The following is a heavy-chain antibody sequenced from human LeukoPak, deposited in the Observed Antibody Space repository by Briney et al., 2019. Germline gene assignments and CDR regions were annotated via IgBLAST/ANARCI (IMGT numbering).Heavy chain of an antibody. J-gene: IGHJ5*02. CDR1: GYTFTEYY. Sequence: ASVKVSCKASGYTFTEYYMHWVRPAPGQGLEWMGWINPDSGGTNYAQRSQGRVTMTTDTSTSTAYMELRSLRSDDTAVYYCATEMRRFSVRGVIIKSWFDPWGQGTLVTVSS. D-gene: IGHD3-10*01. V-gene: IGHV1-2*02. CDR3: ATEMRRFSVRGVIIKSWFDP. CDR2: INPDSGGT.